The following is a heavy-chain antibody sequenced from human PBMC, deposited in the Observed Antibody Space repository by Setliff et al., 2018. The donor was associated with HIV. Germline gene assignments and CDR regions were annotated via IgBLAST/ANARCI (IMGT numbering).Heavy chain of an antibody. V-gene: IGHV4-59*12. CDR2: IYYDGSTNFNPAT. J-gene: IGHJ4*02. Sequence: SETLSLTCTVSGGSINSYYWSWIRQPPGKGLEWIGYIYYDGSTNFNPATNYNPSLKSRVTISLDTSKNHFSLRLSSVTAADTAVYYCARGSIQFSDWGQGTLVTVSS. D-gene: IGHD3-3*01. CDR1: GGSINSYY. CDR3: ARGSIQFSD.